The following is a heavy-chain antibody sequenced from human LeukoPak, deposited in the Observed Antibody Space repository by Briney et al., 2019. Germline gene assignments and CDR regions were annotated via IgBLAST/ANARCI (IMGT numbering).Heavy chain of an antibody. CDR2: IKSKTDGGTT. CDR3: TTDTNDYGDSYFAY. V-gene: IGHV3-15*01. J-gene: IGHJ4*02. Sequence: GGSLRLSCAASGFPFSNAWMSWVRQAPGKGLEWVGRIKSKTDGGTTDYAAPVKGRFTISRDDSKNTLYLQMNSLKTEDTAVYYCTTDTNDYGDSYFAYWGQGTLVTVSS. D-gene: IGHD4-17*01. CDR1: GFPFSNAW.